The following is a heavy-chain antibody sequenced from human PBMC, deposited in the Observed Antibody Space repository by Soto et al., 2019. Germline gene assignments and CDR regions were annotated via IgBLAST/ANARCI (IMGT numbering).Heavy chain of an antibody. CDR2: ISYDGANN. Sequence: QVQLLESGGGVVQSGGSLRLSCAASGVTLSDYAIHWVRQAPGKGLEWVAVISYDGANNYYADSVKGRFIISRDNSVNTLYLQMNSLRAEDTAVYYCAKSASAWGRHYYVMDVWGQGTTVTVSS. CDR1: GVTLSDYA. D-gene: IGHD6-19*01. J-gene: IGHJ6*02. V-gene: IGHV3-30*18. CDR3: AKSASAWGRHYYVMDV.